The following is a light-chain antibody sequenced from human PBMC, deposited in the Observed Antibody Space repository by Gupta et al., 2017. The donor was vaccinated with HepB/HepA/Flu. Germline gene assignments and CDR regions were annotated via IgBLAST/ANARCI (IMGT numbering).Light chain of an antibody. Sequence: VSWYQQHPGAAPKLLIHTTDARPSGVPDRFSGSKSGTSATLGIAGLQAGDEADYYCGTWADTMSHVVFGGGTKLTVL. CDR2: TTD. J-gene: IGLJ2*01. V-gene: IGLV1-51*02. CDR3: GTWADTMSHVV.